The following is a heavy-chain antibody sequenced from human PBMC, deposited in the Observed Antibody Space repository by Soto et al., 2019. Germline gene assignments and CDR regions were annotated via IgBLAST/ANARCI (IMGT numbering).Heavy chain of an antibody. J-gene: IGHJ6*02. CDR1: GYSFTSYW. CDR2: IYPGDSDT. CDR3: ARNGIAAAGTTYYYYGMDV. V-gene: IGHV5-51*01. D-gene: IGHD6-13*01. Sequence: GESLKISCKGSGYSFTSYWIGWVRQMPGKGLEWMGIIYPGDSDTRYSPSFQGQVTILADKSISTAYLQWSSLKASDTAMYYCARNGIAAAGTTYYYYGMDVWGQGTTVTVSS.